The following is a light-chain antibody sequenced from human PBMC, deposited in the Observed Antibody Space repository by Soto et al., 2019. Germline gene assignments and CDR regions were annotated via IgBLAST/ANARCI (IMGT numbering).Light chain of an antibody. J-gene: IGLJ1*01. CDR1: TRDFGGYNY. CDR2: DVN. Sequence: QSVLTQPRSVSGSPGQSVTISCTGTTRDFGGYNYVSWYQQHPGKAPKLMIYDVNKRPSGVPDRFSGSKSGNTASLTISGLQADDEAEYYCCSYAGSYTYDFGSGTKVTVL. V-gene: IGLV2-11*01. CDR3: CSYAGSYTYD.